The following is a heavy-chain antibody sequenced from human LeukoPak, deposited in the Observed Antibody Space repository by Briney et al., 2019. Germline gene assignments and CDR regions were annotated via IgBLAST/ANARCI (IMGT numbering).Heavy chain of an antibody. D-gene: IGHD2-2*01. J-gene: IGHJ4*02. CDR2: IKQDGSEK. V-gene: IGHV3-7*01. CDR3: ATYCSSTNCQAL. Sequence: GGSLRLSCAASGFTFSSYAMSWVRQAPGKGLEWVANIKQDGSEKYYVDSVKGRFAISRDNAKNSLYLQMNSLRAEDTALYYCATYCSSTNCQALWGQGTLVTVSS. CDR1: GFTFSSYA.